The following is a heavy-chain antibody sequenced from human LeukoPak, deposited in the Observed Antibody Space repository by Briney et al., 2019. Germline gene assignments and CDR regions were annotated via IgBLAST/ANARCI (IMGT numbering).Heavy chain of an antibody. CDR1: GFTFTNAW. J-gene: IGHJ4*02. CDR2: IKNKGEGETT. Sequence: GGSLRLSCAASGFTFTNAWMSWIRQAPGKGLEWVGRIKNKGEGETTDYAAPVKGRFTISRDDSENTLFLQMHSLETEDTALYYCVWNSEHYFDFWGQGSLVTVSS. D-gene: IGHD1-7*01. V-gene: IGHV3-15*01. CDR3: VWNSEHYFDF.